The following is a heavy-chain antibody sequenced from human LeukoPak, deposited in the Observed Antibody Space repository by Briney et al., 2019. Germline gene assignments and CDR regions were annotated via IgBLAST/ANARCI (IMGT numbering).Heavy chain of an antibody. J-gene: IGHJ4*02. CDR2: IYYGETT. V-gene: IGHV4-59*01. Sequence: KTSETLSLTCSVSGGSISGYYWSWIRQPPGKGLEWIGYIYYGETTNYNPSLKSRVTISVDKPKNQFSLNLTSVTAADAAVYYCARDLGGLAYFDYWGQGTLVTVSS. CDR1: GGSISGYY. CDR3: ARDLGGLAYFDY. D-gene: IGHD4-23*01.